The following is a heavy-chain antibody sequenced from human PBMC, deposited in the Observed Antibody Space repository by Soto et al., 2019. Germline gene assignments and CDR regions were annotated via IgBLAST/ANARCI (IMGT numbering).Heavy chain of an antibody. J-gene: IGHJ4*02. D-gene: IGHD3-22*01. CDR2: ISSSSSTI. V-gene: IGHV3-48*01. Sequence: PGGSLRLSCAASGFTFSSYSMNWVRQAPGKGLEWVSYISSSSSTIYYADSVKGRFTISRDNAKNSLYLQMNSLRAEDTAVYYCARGAYYYDSSGLSYWGQGTLGTVSS. CDR1: GFTFSSYS. CDR3: ARGAYYYDSSGLSY.